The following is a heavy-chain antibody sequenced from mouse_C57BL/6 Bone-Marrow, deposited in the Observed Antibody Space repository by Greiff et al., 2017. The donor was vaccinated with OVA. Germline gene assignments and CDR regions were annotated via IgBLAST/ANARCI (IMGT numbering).Heavy chain of an antibody. V-gene: IGHV5-9-1*02. Sequence: EVKLMESGEGLVKPGGSLKLSCAASGFTFSSYAMSWVRQTPEKRLEWVAYISSGGDYIYYADTVKGRFTISRDNARNTLYLQMSSLKSEDTAMYYCTREERWLLQYYAMDYWGQGTSVTVSS. CDR2: ISSGGDYI. CDR3: TREERWLLQYYAMDY. J-gene: IGHJ4*01. CDR1: GFTFSSYA. D-gene: IGHD2-3*01.